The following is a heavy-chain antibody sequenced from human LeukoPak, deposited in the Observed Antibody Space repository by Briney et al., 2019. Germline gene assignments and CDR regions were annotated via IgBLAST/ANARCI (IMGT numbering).Heavy chain of an antibody. V-gene: IGHV4-34*01. D-gene: IGHD3-22*01. J-gene: IGHJ4*02. CDR3: ARAVYYYDSSGYDSTLDY. CDR2: INHSGST. CDR1: GGSFSGYY. Sequence: SETLSLTCAVYGGSFSGYYWSWIRQPPGKGLEWIGEINHSGSTNYNPSLKSRVTISVDTSKNQFSLKLSSVTAADTAVYYCARAVYYYDSSGYDSTLDYWGQGTLVTVSS.